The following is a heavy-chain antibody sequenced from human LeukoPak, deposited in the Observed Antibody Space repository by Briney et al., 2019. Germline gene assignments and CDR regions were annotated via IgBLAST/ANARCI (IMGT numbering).Heavy chain of an antibody. V-gene: IGHV4-39*01. CDR2: IYYNENT. CDR1: GGSISNTSYY. J-gene: IGHJ5*02. Sequence: SETLSLTCTVSGGSISNTSYYWGWVRQPPGKGLEWIGSIYYNENTSYNPSLQSRVTISVDTSKSQFSLNFSSVTAADTAVYYCAATLIHDLGWFDPWGQGTLVTVSS. CDR3: AATLIHDLGWFDP. D-gene: IGHD1-1*01.